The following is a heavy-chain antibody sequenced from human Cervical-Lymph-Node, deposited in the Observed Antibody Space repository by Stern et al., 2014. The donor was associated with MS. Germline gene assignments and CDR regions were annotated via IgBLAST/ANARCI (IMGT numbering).Heavy chain of an antibody. CDR1: GFSLNSRGVG. Sequence: QITLKESGPTLVKPTQTLTLTCTFSGFSLNSRGVGVGWIRQPPGKALEWLALIYWDYDKRYIPSLKISLTITKDSSKNQVVLTMTNMDPVDTATYYCAHTLITLDRGVPFDYWGQGTMVIVSS. J-gene: IGHJ4*02. D-gene: IGHD3-10*01. CDR2: IYWDYDK. CDR3: AHTLITLDRGVPFDY. V-gene: IGHV2-5*02.